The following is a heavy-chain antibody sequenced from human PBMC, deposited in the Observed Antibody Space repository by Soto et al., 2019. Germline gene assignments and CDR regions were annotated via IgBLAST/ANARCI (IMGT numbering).Heavy chain of an antibody. D-gene: IGHD4-4*01. V-gene: IGHV1-69*13. CDR2: IIPIFGTA. CDR1: GGTFSSYA. CDR3: ARDSTTVTTYYYYYYVIDV. J-gene: IGHJ6*02. Sequence: GASVKVSCKASGGTFSSYAISWVRQAPGQGLEWMGGIIPIFGTANYAQKFQGRVTITADESTSTAYMELSSLRSEDTAVYYCARDSTTVTTYYYYYYVIDVWGQGTTVTVSS.